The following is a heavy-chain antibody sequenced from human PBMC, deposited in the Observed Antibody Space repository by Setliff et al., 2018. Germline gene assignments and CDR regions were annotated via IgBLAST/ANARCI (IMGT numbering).Heavy chain of an antibody. D-gene: IGHD6-19*01. V-gene: IGHV4-4*07. CDR3: AREQWLDPPGYYYMDV. Sequence: PSETLSLTCTVSGGSISSYYWSWIRQPAGKGLEWIGHIYIGGSANYNPSLKSRVTMSIDTSQNQFSLKLNSVTAADMAVYYCAREQWLDPPGYYYMDVWAKGTTVTASS. CDR1: GGSISSYY. J-gene: IGHJ6*03. CDR2: IYIGGSA.